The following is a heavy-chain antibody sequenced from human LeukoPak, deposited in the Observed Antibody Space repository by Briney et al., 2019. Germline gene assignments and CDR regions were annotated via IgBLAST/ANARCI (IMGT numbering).Heavy chain of an antibody. CDR3: ARGNYDSSGYY. Sequence: TSETLSLTCAVYGGSFSGYYWSWIRQPPGKGLEGIGEINHSGSTNYNPSLKSRVTISVDTSKNQFSLKLSSVTAADTAVYYCARGNYDSSGYYWGQGTLVTVSS. D-gene: IGHD3-22*01. CDR1: GGSFSGYY. V-gene: IGHV4-34*01. CDR2: INHSGST. J-gene: IGHJ4*02.